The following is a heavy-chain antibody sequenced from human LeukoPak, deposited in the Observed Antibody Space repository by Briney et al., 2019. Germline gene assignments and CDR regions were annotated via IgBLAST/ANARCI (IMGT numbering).Heavy chain of an antibody. CDR3: ARDPYYYDSSGYLYYFDY. V-gene: IGHV3-30*04. CDR1: RFTFSSYA. CDR2: ISYDGSNK. Sequence: GGSLRLSCGASRFTFSSYAMHWVRQAPGEGLEGVAVISYDGSNKYYADSVKGRFTISRDNSKNTLYLQMNSLRAEDTAVYYCARDPYYYDSSGYLYYFDYWGQGTLVTVSP. J-gene: IGHJ4*02. D-gene: IGHD3-22*01.